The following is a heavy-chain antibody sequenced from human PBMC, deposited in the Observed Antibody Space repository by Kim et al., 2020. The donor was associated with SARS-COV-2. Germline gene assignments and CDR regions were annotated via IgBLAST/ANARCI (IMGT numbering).Heavy chain of an antibody. V-gene: IGHV3-23*03. J-gene: IGHJ4*02. CDR1: GFTFSSYA. Sequence: GGSLRLSCAASGFTFSSYAMSWVRQAPGKGLEWVSVIYSGGSSTYYADSVKGRFTISRDNSKNTLYLQMNSLRAEDTAVYYCAKGQRIAETLAAFDYWGQGTLVTVSS. CDR3: AKGQRIAETLAAFDY. CDR2: IYSGGSST. D-gene: IGHD6-13*01.